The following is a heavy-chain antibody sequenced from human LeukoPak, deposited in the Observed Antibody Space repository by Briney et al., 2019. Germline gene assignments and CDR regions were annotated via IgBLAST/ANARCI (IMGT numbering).Heavy chain of an antibody. CDR1: GFTFSSFW. CDR2: IASKTDGGAT. J-gene: IGHJ4*02. CDR3: TTGIRGD. Sequence: PGGSLRLSCVVSGFTFSSFWMNWVRQAPGEGLDWVGRIASKTDGGATDYAAPVKGRFTISRDDSKNTLNLQMNSLKTEDTAVYYCTTGIRGDWGQGTLVTVSS. D-gene: IGHD3-10*01. V-gene: IGHV3-15*04.